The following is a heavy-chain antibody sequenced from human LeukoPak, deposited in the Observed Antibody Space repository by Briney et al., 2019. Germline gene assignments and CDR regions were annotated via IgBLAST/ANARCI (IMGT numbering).Heavy chain of an antibody. CDR1: GFTFSSYE. V-gene: IGHV3-48*03. D-gene: IGHD6-13*01. CDR2: ISSSGSTI. CDR3: ARASSWRYNWFDP. J-gene: IGHJ5*02. Sequence: GGSLRLSCAASGFTFSSYEMNWVRQAPGKGLEWVPYISSSGSTIYYADSVKGRFTISRDNAKNSLYLQMNSLRAEDTAVYYCARASSWRYNWFDPWGQGTLVTVSS.